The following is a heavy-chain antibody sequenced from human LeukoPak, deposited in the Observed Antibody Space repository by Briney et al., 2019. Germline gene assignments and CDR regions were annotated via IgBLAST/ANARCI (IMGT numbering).Heavy chain of an antibody. CDR1: GFTFSCYA. CDR2: ISSSRSIM. Sequence: GGSLRLSCVASGFTFSCYAMNWVRQAPGKGLEWVAYISSSRSIMYYADSVLGRFTVSRDNAENTLYLQMNSLRGDDTAVYYCARHNQGSPDYWGQGTLVTVSS. CDR3: ARHNQGSPDY. J-gene: IGHJ4*02. V-gene: IGHV3-48*01.